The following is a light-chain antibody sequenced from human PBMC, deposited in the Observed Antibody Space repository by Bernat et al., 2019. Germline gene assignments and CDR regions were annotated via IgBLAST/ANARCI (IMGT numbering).Light chain of an antibody. CDR1: SSDVGGYNY. J-gene: IGLJ3*02. CDR3: SSYGGSNNLV. V-gene: IGLV2-8*01. CDR2: EVS. Sequence: QSALTQPPSASGSPGQSVTISCTGTSSDVGGYNYVSWYQQHPGKAPKLMIYEVSKRPSGVTDRFSGSKSGNTASLTVSGLQGEDEADYYCSSYGGSNNLVFGGGTKLTVL.